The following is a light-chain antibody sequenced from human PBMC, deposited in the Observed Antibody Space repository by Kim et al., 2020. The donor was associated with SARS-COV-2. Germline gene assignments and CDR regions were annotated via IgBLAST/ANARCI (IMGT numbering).Light chain of an antibody. CDR1: QSVSSS. Sequence: DIQMTQSPSSLSASVGDRVTITCRASQSVSSSVNWYRQKPGKAPKLLIYDASSLQSGVPSRLSGSRSGTDFTLTISSLQPDDFATYFCQQSHDFPYTLGQGTKLEI. CDR2: DAS. V-gene: IGKV1-39*01. CDR3: QQSHDFPYT. J-gene: IGKJ2*01.